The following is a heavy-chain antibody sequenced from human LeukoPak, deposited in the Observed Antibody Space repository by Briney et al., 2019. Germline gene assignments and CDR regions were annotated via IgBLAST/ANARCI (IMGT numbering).Heavy chain of an antibody. CDR3: ATWYYYDSSDYYLADY. V-gene: IGHV1-24*01. D-gene: IGHD3-22*01. J-gene: IGHJ4*02. CDR1: GYTLTEFS. CDR2: FDPEDGET. Sequence: GASVKVSCKVSGYTLTEFSMHWVRQAPGKGLEWMGGFDPEDGETIYAQELQGRVTMTRDTSTDTAYMELSSLRSEDTAVYYCATWYYYDSSDYYLADYWGRGTLVTVSS.